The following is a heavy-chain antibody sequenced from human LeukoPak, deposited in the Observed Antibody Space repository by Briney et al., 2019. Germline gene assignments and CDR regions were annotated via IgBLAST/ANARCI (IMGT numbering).Heavy chain of an antibody. Sequence: GGSLRLSCEASGFTFTTYSMTWVRQAPGKGLEWVSIISSGSSAIFSADALRGRFTISRDDAKNLLYLDMNSLRAEDTAVYYCARGHTAVTRHFDFWGQGTLVTVSS. CDR1: GFTFTTYS. CDR2: ISSGSSAI. V-gene: IGHV3-21*01. J-gene: IGHJ4*02. CDR3: ARGHTAVTRHFDF. D-gene: IGHD4-17*01.